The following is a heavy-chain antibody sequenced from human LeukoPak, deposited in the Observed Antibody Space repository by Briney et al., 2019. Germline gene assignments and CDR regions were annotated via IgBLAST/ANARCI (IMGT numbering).Heavy chain of an antibody. Sequence: ASVKVSFKASGYTFSDYYIHWVRQAPGQGLEWMGWINPKSAGTSFAKKFYDRVILAGDTSISTAPMELTGLEADDTAVYYCTRRDPGAAPGTWNYYYYALDVWGQGTTVTVSS. V-gene: IGHV1-2*02. CDR3: TRRDPGAAPGTWNYYYYALDV. D-gene: IGHD6-13*01. CDR2: INPKSAGT. J-gene: IGHJ6*02. CDR1: GYTFSDYY.